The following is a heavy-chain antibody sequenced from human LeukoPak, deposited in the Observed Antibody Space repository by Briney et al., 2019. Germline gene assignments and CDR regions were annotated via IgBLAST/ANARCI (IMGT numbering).Heavy chain of an antibody. CDR3: TTEEDSSGYPTNLEFDY. J-gene: IGHJ4*02. D-gene: IGHD3-22*01. V-gene: IGHV3-15*01. CDR1: GFTFSNVW. CDR2: IKSKTDGGTT. Sequence: GGSLRLSCAASGFTFSNVWMSWVRQAPGKGLEWVGRIKSKTDGGTTDYAAPVKGRFTISRDDSKNTLYLQMNSLKTEDTAVYYCTTEEDSSGYPTNLEFDYWGQGTLVTVSS.